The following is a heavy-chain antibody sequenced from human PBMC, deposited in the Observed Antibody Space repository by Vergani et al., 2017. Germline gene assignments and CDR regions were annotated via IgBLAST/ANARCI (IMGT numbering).Heavy chain of an antibody. CDR2: LSASDRRT. CDR3: AKVGRSEVAGTFGAFDI. V-gene: IGHV3-23*01. Sequence: EVQLLESGGDLVQPGGSLRLSCAASGFTFIMHAMSWVRQAPGKGLEWVSTLSASDRRTHYADSVKGRFTISRDNSKNTLFLHMNSLRPDDTAVYYCAKVGRSEVAGTFGAFDIWGQGTMVTVSS. CDR1: GFTFIMHA. D-gene: IGHD6-19*01. J-gene: IGHJ3*02.